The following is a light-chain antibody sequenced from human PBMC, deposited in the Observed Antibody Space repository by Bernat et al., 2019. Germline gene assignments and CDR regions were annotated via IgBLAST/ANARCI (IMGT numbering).Light chain of an antibody. J-gene: IGLJ1*01. CDR2: DVT. CDR1: SSDVGAYNY. V-gene: IGLV2-14*03. Sequence: QSALTQPASVSGSPGPSITISCTGTSSDVGAYNYVSWFQQHPDKAPKLMLYDVTNRPSGVSYRFSGSKSGNTASLTISGLQAEDEADYYCVSYTNSSTFVFGTGTKVTVL. CDR3: VSYTNSSTFV.